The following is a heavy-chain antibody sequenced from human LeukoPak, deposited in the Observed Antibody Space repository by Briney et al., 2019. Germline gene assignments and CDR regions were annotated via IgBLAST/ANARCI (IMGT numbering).Heavy chain of an antibody. CDR3: AKGQYVVAEIFFHYGMDV. Sequence: GGSLRLSCAASGFTFDDYAMHWVRQAPGKGLEWVSLISWDGGSTYYADSVKGRFTISRDSSKNSLYLQMNSLRAEDTALYYCAKGQYVVAEIFFHYGMDVWAKGPRSPSP. J-gene: IGHJ6*02. CDR2: ISWDGGST. V-gene: IGHV3-43D*03. D-gene: IGHD2-15*01. CDR1: GFTFDDYA.